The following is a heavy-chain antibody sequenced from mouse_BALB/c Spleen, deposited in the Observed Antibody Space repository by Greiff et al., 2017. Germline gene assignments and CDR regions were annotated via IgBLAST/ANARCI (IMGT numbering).Heavy chain of an antibody. D-gene: IGHD1-1*01. V-gene: IGHV1S81*02. Sequence: VKLQQPGAELVKPGASVKLSCKASGYTFTSYWMHWVKQRPGQGLEWIGEINPSNGRTNYNEKFKSKATLTVDKSSSTAYMQLSSLTSEDSAVYYCARSGYGSSHWYFDVWGAGTTVTVSS. CDR3: ARSGYGSSHWYFDV. J-gene: IGHJ1*01. CDR1: GYTFTSYW. CDR2: INPSNGRT.